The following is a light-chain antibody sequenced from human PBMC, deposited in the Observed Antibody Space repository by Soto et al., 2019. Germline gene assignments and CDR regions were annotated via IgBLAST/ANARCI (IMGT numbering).Light chain of an antibody. J-gene: IGKJ5*01. CDR3: QQAYSFPIT. CDR2: AAS. CDR1: QGVTSW. Sequence: DIQMTQSPSSVSASVGDRVTISCRASQGVTSWLAWYQQKPGKAPKLLIYAASTLHSGVPSRFSGSGSGTDFTLTITSMQTEDFATYYCQQAYSFPITVGQGTRLEIK. V-gene: IGKV1-12*01.